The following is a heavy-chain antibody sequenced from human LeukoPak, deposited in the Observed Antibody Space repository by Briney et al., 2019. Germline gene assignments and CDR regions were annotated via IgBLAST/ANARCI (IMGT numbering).Heavy chain of an antibody. CDR2: IYSSGDT. CDR3: ARLQAYDLEF. V-gene: IGHV3-53*01. Sequence: GGSLRLSCEASGFTVNTKYMSWVRQAPGKGLECVSLIYSSGDTHYRDSVKGRFTISRDNFKNTLYLQMNSLRVEDTAVYYCARLQAYDLEFWGLGTLVSVSS. J-gene: IGHJ4*02. CDR1: GFTVNTKY. D-gene: IGHD3-3*01.